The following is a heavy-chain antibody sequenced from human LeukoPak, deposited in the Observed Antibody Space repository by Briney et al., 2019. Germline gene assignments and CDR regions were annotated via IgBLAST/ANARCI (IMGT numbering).Heavy chain of an antibody. CDR2: INHSGST. D-gene: IGHD3-10*01. J-gene: IGHJ5*02. Sequence: SETLSLTCAVYGGSFSGYYWSWIRQPPRKGLEWIGEINHSGSTNYNPSLKSRVTISVDTSKNQFSLKLSSVTAADTAVYYCERDGDYYGSGSYRKWFDPWGQGTLVTVSS. V-gene: IGHV4-34*01. CDR1: GGSFSGYY. CDR3: ERDGDYYGSGSYRKWFDP.